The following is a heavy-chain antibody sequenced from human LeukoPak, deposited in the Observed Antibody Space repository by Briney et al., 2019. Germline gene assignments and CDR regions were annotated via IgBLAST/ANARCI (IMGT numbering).Heavy chain of an antibody. CDR1: GGTFSSYA. CDR2: MNPHSGNT. V-gene: IGHV1-8*02. CDR3: AREFSFYYGLDV. Sequence: GASVKVSCKASGGTFSSYAISWVRQAPGQGLEWMGWMNPHSGNTGYAQKFQGRVTMTRNTSISTAYMELSSLRSDDTAVYYCAREFSFYYGLDVWGQGTTVTVSS. D-gene: IGHD2-2*01. J-gene: IGHJ6*02.